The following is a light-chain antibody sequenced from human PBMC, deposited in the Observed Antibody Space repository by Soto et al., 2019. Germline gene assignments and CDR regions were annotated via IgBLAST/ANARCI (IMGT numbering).Light chain of an antibody. Sequence: DIQMTQSPSTLSASVGDRVTITCRASQSISSWLAWYQQKPGKAPKLLIYKASSLESGVPSRFSGSGSGTEFTLTISSLQTDDFATYYCQQYNSQTLDPTFGQGTKVEIK. CDR1: QSISSW. J-gene: IGKJ1*01. V-gene: IGKV1-5*03. CDR2: KAS. CDR3: QQYNSQTLDPT.